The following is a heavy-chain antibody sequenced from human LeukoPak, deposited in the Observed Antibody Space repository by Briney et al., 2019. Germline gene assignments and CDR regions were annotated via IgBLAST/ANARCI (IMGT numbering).Heavy chain of an antibody. CDR2: IYDSGST. D-gene: IGHD6-19*01. V-gene: IGHV4-59*01. CDR3: ARGPYGEGGWYYFDY. J-gene: IGHJ4*02. Sequence: PSETLSLTCTVSGGSISTYYWSWIRQPPGQGLEYIGYIYDSGSTNYNPSLRIRVTMSVYTSKQQFSRQLSSVTAADTGVYYCARGPYGEGGWYYFDYWGQGTLVTVSS. CDR1: GGSISTYY.